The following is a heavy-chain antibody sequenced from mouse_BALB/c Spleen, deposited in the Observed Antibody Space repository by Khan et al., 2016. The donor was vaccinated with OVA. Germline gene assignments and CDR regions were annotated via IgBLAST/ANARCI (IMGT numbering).Heavy chain of an antibody. D-gene: IGHD2-2*01. CDR3: ARGYDFFAY. CDR1: GYSFTGYY. V-gene: IGHV1-26*01. Sequence: EVQLQQSGPDLVKPGASVKMSCKASGYSFTGYYMNWVKQSHGKSLECIGRINPNTGNINYNQKFKGKAILTVDTSSSTAYMELRSLNSEDSAVYYCARGYDFFAYWGQGTLVTVSA. J-gene: IGHJ3*01. CDR2: INPNTGNI.